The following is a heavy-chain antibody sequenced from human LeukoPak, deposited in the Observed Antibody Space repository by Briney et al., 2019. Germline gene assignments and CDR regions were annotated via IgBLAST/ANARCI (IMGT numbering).Heavy chain of an antibody. D-gene: IGHD3-22*01. V-gene: IGHV4-59*12. Sequence: SETLSLTCAVSGGSISDDFWTWIRQPPGKGLEWIGHIYYTGSTSYNPALDSRVTISVDASKKHFSLRLTSVTAADTAVYYCARVRITMIVVVTPDAFDIWGQGTMVAVSS. CDR1: GGSISDDF. CDR2: IYYTGST. J-gene: IGHJ3*02. CDR3: ARVRITMIVVVTPDAFDI.